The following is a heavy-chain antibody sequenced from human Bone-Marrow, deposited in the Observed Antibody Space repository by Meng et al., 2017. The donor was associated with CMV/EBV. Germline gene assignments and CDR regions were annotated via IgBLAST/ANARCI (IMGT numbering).Heavy chain of an antibody. CDR3: ARAQYCSSTTCYYYGVDV. V-gene: IGHV3-48*04. CDR2: ISDRSGSI. D-gene: IGHD2-2*01. J-gene: IGHJ6*02. Sequence: GESLKISCAASGFTFSSYRMYWVRQAPGKGLEWVSYISDRSGSIYYADSVRGRFTISRDNAKNLLYLQMNSLRAEDTAVYYCARAQYCSSTTCYYYGVDVWGQGTTVTVSS. CDR1: GFTFSSYR.